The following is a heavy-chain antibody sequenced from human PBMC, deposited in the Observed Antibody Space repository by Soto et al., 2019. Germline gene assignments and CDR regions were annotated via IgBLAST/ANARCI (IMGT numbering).Heavy chain of an antibody. J-gene: IGHJ1*01. CDR1: VFTFSSYG. CDR3: ARDDYGDCVTDQH. V-gene: IGHV3-7*03. Sequence: GGSLRLSCAAPVFTFSSYGMSLVRQGPGKGLEWVANIKQDGSEKYYVDSVKGRFTISRDNAKNSLYLQMNSLRAEDTAVYYRARDDYGDCVTDQHWGQGTMVTVSS. CDR2: IKQDGSEK. D-gene: IGHD4-17*01.